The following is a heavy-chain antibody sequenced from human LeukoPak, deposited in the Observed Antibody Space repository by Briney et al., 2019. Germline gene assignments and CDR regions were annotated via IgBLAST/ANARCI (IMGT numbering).Heavy chain of an antibody. V-gene: IGHV3-33*06. CDR1: GFTFSSYG. Sequence: RGSLRLSCAASGFTFSSYGMHWVRQAPGKGLEWVAVIWYDGSNKYYADSVKGRFTISRDNSKNTLYLQMNSLRAEDTAVYYCAKEDYYYDSSGYLYYFDYWGQGTLVTVSS. CDR2: IWYDGSNK. D-gene: IGHD3-22*01. CDR3: AKEDYYYDSSGYLYYFDY. J-gene: IGHJ4*02.